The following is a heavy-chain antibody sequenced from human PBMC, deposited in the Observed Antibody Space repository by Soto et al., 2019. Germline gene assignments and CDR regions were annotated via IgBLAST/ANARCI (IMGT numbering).Heavy chain of an antibody. CDR2: ISSRGSSM. CDR3: ARDYDFWSGYSGYGMDV. Sequence: QVQLVESGGGLVKPGGSLRLSCAGSGFTFSDYYMSWIRQAPGKGLEWISYISSRGSSMYYVDSVKGRFTISRDNAKNSLYLQMNSLRAEDTDVYYCARDYDFWSGYSGYGMDVWGQGTTVTVSS. CDR1: GFTFSDYY. V-gene: IGHV3-11*01. J-gene: IGHJ6*02. D-gene: IGHD3-3*01.